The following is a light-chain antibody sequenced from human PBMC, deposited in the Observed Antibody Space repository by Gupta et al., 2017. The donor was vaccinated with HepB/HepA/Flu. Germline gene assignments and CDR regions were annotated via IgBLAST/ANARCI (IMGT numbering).Light chain of an antibody. Sequence: DIQMTQSPSTLSASVGDSVTITCRASQSISSWLAWYQQKPGKDPKVLIYKASSSESGIPSRFSGSGSGTEFTLTSSSLQPDDVATYYCQQYNSGWTFGQGTKVEIK. CDR3: QQYNSGWT. V-gene: IGKV1-5*03. CDR2: KAS. CDR1: QSISSW. J-gene: IGKJ1*01.